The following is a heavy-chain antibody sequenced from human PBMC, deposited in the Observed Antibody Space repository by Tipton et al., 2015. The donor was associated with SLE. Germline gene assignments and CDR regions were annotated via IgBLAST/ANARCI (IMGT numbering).Heavy chain of an antibody. D-gene: IGHD5-12*01. J-gene: IGHJ4*02. CDR3: ARHRGATAPSDF. V-gene: IGHV4-59*08. Sequence: TLSLTCTVSSGSIRNYYWSWIRQPPGKGLEWIGYIYYSGSTNYNPSLKSRVTISVDTSKNQFSLKLNSVTAADTAVYYCARHRGATAPSDFWGQGTLVTVSS. CDR1: SGSIRNYY. CDR2: IYYSGST.